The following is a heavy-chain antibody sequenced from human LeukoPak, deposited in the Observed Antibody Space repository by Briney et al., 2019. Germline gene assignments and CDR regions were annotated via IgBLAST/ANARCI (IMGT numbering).Heavy chain of an antibody. CDR1: GFTFSTYW. Sequence: GGSLRLSCAASGFTFSTYWMSWVRQAPGKGLQWVANIKQDGSEKYYVDSVKGRFTVSRDNAKNSLYLQMNSLRTEDTAVYYCARGTNWAFDSWGQGTLVTVSS. D-gene: IGHD7-27*01. J-gene: IGHJ4*02. V-gene: IGHV3-7*05. CDR2: IKQDGSEK. CDR3: ARGTNWAFDS.